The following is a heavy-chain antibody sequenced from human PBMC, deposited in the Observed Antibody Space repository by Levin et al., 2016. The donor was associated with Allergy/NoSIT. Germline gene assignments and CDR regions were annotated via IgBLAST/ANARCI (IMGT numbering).Heavy chain of an antibody. J-gene: IGHJ6*02. CDR2: IYSGGST. V-gene: IGHV3-53*01. Sequence: VRQAPGKGLEWVSVIYSGGSTYYADSVKGRFTISRDNSKNTLYLQMNSLRAEDTAVYYCAMGQYQLLSGYYYYGMDVWGQGTTVTVSS. D-gene: IGHD2-2*01. CDR3: AMGQYQLLSGYYYYGMDV.